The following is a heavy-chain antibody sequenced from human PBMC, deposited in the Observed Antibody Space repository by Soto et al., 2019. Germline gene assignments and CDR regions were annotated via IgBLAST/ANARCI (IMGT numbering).Heavy chain of an antibody. Sequence: SETLSLTCTVSGCSISSSSYYWVWIRHPPGKGLEWIGSIYYSGSTYYNPSLKSRVTISVDTSKNQFSLKLSSVTAADTAVYYCASGGSDLTVEYFQHWGQGTLVTVSS. CDR3: ASGGSDLTVEYFQH. J-gene: IGHJ1*01. CDR1: GCSISSSSYY. CDR2: IYYSGST. V-gene: IGHV4-39*01. D-gene: IGHD3-16*01.